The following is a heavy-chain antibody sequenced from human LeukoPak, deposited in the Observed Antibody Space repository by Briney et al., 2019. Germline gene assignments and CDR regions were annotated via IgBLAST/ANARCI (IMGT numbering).Heavy chain of an antibody. V-gene: IGHV3-23*01. D-gene: IGHD2-8*01. Sequence: GGSLRLSCAASGFTSSINAMSWVRQAPGKGLERVSAITDSGGSTYYADSVKGRFTISRDNSKNTLYLQMNSLRAEDTAVYYCARLGYCTNGICYTADFDYWGQGTLVTVSS. CDR1: GFTSSINA. J-gene: IGHJ4*02. CDR2: ITDSGGST. CDR3: ARLGYCTNGICYTADFDY.